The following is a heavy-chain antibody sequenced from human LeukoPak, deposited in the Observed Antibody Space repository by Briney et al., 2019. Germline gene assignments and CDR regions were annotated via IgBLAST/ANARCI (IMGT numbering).Heavy chain of an antibody. CDR3: AEAGSHGDY. J-gene: IGHJ4*02. D-gene: IGHD6-13*01. Sequence: SETLSLTCTVSGGSISSYYWSWIRQPPGKGLEWIGYIYYSGSTNYNPSLKSRVTISVDTSKNQFSLKLSSVTAADTAVYYCAEAGSHGDYWGQGTLVTVSS. V-gene: IGHV4-59*08. CDR1: GGSISSYY. CDR2: IYYSGST.